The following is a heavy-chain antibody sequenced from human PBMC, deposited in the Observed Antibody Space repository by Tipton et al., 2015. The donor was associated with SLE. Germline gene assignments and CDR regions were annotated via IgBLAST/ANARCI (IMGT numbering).Heavy chain of an antibody. CDR3: ARLPLYYYFDY. D-gene: IGHD2-15*01. V-gene: IGHV4-30-4*01. J-gene: IGHJ4*02. CDR1: GGSISSGDYY. CDR2: IYYSGST. Sequence: TLSLTCTVSGGSISSGDYYWSWIRQPPGKGLEWIGYIYYSGSTYYNPSLKSRVTISVDTSKNQFSLKLSSVTAADTAVYYCARLPLYYYFDYWGQGTLVTVSS.